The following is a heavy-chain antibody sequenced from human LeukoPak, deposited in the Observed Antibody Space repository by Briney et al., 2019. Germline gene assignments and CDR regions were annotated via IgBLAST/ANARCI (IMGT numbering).Heavy chain of an antibody. CDR1: DGSITTYY. D-gene: IGHD6-6*01. Sequence: PSETLSLTCTISDGSITTYYWSWIRQPPGKGLEWIGYAYYSGSTDYNPSLKSRVTLSADTSKNQFSLTLTSVTAADTAMYYCATTTIGSSSSYYFHYWGRGTLVTVSS. CDR2: AYYSGST. J-gene: IGHJ4*02. V-gene: IGHV4-59*01. CDR3: ATTTIGSSSSYYFHY.